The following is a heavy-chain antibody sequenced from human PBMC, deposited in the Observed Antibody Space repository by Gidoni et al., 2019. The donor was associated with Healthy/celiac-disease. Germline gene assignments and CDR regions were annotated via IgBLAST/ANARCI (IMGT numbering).Heavy chain of an antibody. D-gene: IGHD6-6*01. Sequence: EVQLVESGGGLVKPGGSLRLSCAASGFTFSSYSINWVRQAPGKGLEWVSSISSSGSYIYYADSVKGRFTISRDNAKNSLYLQMNSLRAEDTAVYYCARDRIAARRGWFDPWGQGTLVTVSS. V-gene: IGHV3-21*01. CDR2: ISSSGSYI. CDR3: ARDRIAARRGWFDP. J-gene: IGHJ5*02. CDR1: GFTFSSYS.